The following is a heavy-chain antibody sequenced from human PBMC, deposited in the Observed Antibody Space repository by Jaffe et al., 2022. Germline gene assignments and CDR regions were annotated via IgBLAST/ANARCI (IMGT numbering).Heavy chain of an antibody. Sequence: QVQLVQSGAEVKKPGASVKVSCKASGYTFTSYDINWVRQATGQGLEWMGWMNPNSGNTGYAQKFQGRVTMTRNTSISTAYMELSSLRSEDTAVYYCARGRSSRYSSSWQRGRYYYYYYYMDVWGKGTTVTVSS. D-gene: IGHD6-6*01. J-gene: IGHJ6*03. V-gene: IGHV1-8*01. CDR3: ARGRSSRYSSSWQRGRYYYYYYYMDV. CDR1: GYTFTSYD. CDR2: MNPNSGNT.